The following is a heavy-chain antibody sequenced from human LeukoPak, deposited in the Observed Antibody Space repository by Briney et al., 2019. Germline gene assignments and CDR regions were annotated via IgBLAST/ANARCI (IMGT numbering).Heavy chain of an antibody. V-gene: IGHV3-23*01. Sequence: PGGSLRLSCAASGFTFSSYAMSWVRQAPGKGLEWVSAISGSGGSAYYADSVKGRFTISRDNSKNTLYLQMNSLRAEDTAVYYCAKGSYSSSSECDYWGQGTLVTVSS. CDR2: ISGSGGSA. J-gene: IGHJ4*02. CDR1: GFTFSSYA. D-gene: IGHD6-6*01. CDR3: AKGSYSSSSECDY.